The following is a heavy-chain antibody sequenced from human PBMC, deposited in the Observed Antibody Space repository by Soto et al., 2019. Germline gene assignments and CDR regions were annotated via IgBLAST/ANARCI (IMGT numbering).Heavy chain of an antibody. CDR1: GFTFSSYG. J-gene: IGHJ4*02. CDR2: IWYDGSNK. D-gene: IGHD6-13*01. V-gene: IGHV3-33*01. Sequence: PGGSLRLSCAASGFTFSSYGMHWVRQAPGKGLEWVAVIWYDGSNKYYADSVKGRFTISRDNSKNTLYLQMNSLRAEDTAVYYYARDAPDSTFDYWGQGTLVTVSS. CDR3: ARDAPDSTFDY.